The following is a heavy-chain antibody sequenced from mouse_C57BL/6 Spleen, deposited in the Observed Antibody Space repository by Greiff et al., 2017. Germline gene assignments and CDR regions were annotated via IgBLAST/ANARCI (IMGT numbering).Heavy chain of an antibody. V-gene: IGHV1-55*01. J-gene: IGHJ2*01. CDR1: GYTFTSYW. D-gene: IGHD1-1*01. Sequence: QVQLQQSGAELVKPGASVKMSCKASGYTFTSYWVTWVKQRPGQGLEWIGDIYPGSGSTNYNEKFKSKATLTVDTSSSTAYMQLSSLTSEDSAVYYCARNYGSSLDYWGHGTTLTVSS. CDR2: IYPGSGST. CDR3: ARNYGSSLDY.